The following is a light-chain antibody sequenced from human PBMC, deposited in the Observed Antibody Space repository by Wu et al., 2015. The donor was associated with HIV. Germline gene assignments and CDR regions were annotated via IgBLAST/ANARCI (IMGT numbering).Light chain of an antibody. Sequence: LXCRASQSVSSDLAWYQHKPGQAPRLLIFGSSTRATGVPARFSGSGSGTEFTLTISSLQSEDFAVYFCQQYHDWVVTFGQGTKVEIK. J-gene: IGKJ1*01. V-gene: IGKV3-15*01. CDR1: QSVSSD. CDR2: GSS. CDR3: QQYHDWVVT.